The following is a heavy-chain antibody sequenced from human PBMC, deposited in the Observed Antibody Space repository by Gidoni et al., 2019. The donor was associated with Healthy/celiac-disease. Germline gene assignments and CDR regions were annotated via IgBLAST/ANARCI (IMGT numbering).Heavy chain of an antibody. CDR3: ARDPTPGIAVAGVSDY. D-gene: IGHD6-19*01. J-gene: IGHJ4*02. CDR1: GFTFIRYS. Sequence: EVQLVESGGGLVKPGGSLRLSCSASGFTFIRYSMNWVRQAPGKGLEWVSSISSSSSYIYYADSVKGRFTISRDNAKNSLYLQMNSLRAEDTAVYYCARDPTPGIAVAGVSDYWGQGTLVTVSS. V-gene: IGHV3-21*01. CDR2: ISSSSSYI.